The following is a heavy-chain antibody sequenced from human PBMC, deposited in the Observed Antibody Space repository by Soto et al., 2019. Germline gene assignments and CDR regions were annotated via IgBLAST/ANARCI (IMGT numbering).Heavy chain of an antibody. V-gene: IGHV1-69*12. CDR3: ASCLVTSYFYYYGVDV. CDR2: TIPIFGTT. J-gene: IGHJ6*02. Sequence: QVQLVQSGAEVKKPGSSVKVSCKASGGTFSSYSISWVRQAPGQGLEWIGGTIPIFGTTKYAQKFQGRVTITADESTSTSYLELISLRSEDTAVYYCASCLVTSYFYYYGVDVWCPGTTVTVSS. D-gene: IGHD2-21*02. CDR1: GGTFSSYS.